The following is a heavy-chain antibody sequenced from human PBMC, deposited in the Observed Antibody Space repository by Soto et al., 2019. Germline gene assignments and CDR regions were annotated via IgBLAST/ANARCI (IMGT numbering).Heavy chain of an antibody. CDR2: IIPILGIA. V-gene: IGHV1-69*08. CDR1: GGTFSSYT. CDR3: ARDRSGYSSSWPNVGVGYYYYGMDV. D-gene: IGHD6-13*01. J-gene: IGHJ6*02. Sequence: QVQLVQSGAEVKKPGSSVKVSCKASGGTFSSYTISWVRQAPGQGLEWMGRIIPILGIANYAQKFQGRVTITADKSTSTADMELSSLRSEDTAVYYCARDRSGYSSSWPNVGVGYYYYGMDVWGQGTTVTVSS.